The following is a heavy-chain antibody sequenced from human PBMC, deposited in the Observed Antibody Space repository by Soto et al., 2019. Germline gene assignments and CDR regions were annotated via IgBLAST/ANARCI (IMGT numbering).Heavy chain of an antibody. J-gene: IGHJ6*02. Sequence: QVQLVESGGGVGQPGRSLRLSCAASGFIFSSYAMHWVRQAPGKGLEWVAVISYDGSNKYYADSVKGRFTISRDNSKNPLYLQMNSLRAEDTAVYYCARTGLLHGMDVWGQGTTVTVPS. CDR1: GFIFSSYA. V-gene: IGHV3-30-3*01. CDR3: ARTGLLHGMDV. CDR2: ISYDGSNK. D-gene: IGHD2-15*01.